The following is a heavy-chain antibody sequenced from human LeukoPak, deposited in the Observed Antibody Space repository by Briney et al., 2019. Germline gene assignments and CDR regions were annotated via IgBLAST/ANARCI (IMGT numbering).Heavy chain of an antibody. CDR1: GGSISSYY. D-gene: IGHD3-10*01. Sequence: KASETLSLTCTVSGGSISSYYWSWIRQPPGKGLEWIGYIYYSGSTNYNPSLKSRVTISVDTSKNQFSLKLSSVTAADTAVYYCARGGDGEFDYWGQGTLVTVSS. CDR2: IYYSGST. CDR3: ARGGDGEFDY. V-gene: IGHV4-59*01. J-gene: IGHJ4*02.